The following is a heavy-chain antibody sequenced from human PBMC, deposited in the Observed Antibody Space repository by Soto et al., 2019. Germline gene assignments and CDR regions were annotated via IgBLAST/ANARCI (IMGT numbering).Heavy chain of an antibody. J-gene: IGHJ4*02. V-gene: IGHV1-58*02. CDR3: AAVPIAATGDY. Sequence: QMQLVQSGPEVKKPGTSVEVSCKASGFTFTSSAIQWVRQARGQRLEWIGWIVVGTGNTNYAQEFQERVIFSRDMSTSTVNMELSSLRSEDTAVYYCAAVPIAATGDYWGQGTLVIVSS. CDR2: IVVGTGNT. D-gene: IGHD6-13*01. CDR1: GFTFTSSA.